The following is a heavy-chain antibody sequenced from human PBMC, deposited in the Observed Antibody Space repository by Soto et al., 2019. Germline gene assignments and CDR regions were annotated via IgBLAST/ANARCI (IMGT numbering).Heavy chain of an antibody. CDR1: GFTFSSYE. Sequence: EVQLVESGGGLVQPGGSLRLSCAASGFTFSSYEMNWVRQAPGKGLEWVSYISSGGSTIYYADSVRGRFTFSRDNAKNSLYLQMNSLRAEDTAVYYCARDDSGYPSYFHYWGQGTLVTVSS. D-gene: IGHD3-16*02. CDR3: ARDDSGYPSYFHY. V-gene: IGHV3-48*03. J-gene: IGHJ4*02. CDR2: ISSGGSTI.